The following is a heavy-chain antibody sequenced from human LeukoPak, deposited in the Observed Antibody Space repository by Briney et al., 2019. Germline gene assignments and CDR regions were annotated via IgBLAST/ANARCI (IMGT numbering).Heavy chain of an antibody. CDR2: IKQDGSEK. J-gene: IGHJ4*02. V-gene: IGHV3-7*05. D-gene: IGHD3-10*01. CDR3: ARAVTMVRGVIITSPHFDY. Sequence: PGGSLRLSCAASGFTFSSYWMSWVRQAPGKGLEWVANIKQDGSEKYYVDSVKGRFTISRDNAKNSLYLQMNSLRAEDTAVYYCARAVTMVRGVIITSPHFDYWGQGTLVTVSS. CDR1: GFTFSSYW.